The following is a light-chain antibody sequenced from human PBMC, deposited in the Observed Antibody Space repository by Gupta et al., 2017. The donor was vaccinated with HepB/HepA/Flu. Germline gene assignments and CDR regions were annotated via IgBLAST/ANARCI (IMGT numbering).Light chain of an antibody. CDR1: QNINSY. Sequence: DIQMTQSPSSLSASVGDRVTITCRASQNINSYLNWYQQKPGKVPKLLIYAASSLQSGVPSRFSGSGSGTDFTLTISSLQPEDFATYYCQQSYKSPMYTFGQGTKLEIK. CDR3: QQSYKSPMYT. J-gene: IGKJ2*01. V-gene: IGKV1-39*01. CDR2: AAS.